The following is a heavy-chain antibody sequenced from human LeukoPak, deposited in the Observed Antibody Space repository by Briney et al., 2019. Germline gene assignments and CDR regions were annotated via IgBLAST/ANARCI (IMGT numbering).Heavy chain of an antibody. V-gene: IGHV3-23*01. D-gene: IGHD5-12*01. CDR2: IIGSSGST. Sequence: SGGSLRLSCAASGCSFNSYAMNWVRQAPGKGLEWVSIIIGSSGSTVYADSVKGRFTISRDNSKNTLYLQMNSLRLEDTAVYYCAKGAYDYIEVAYFDFWGQGTRVTVSS. CDR1: GCSFNSYA. CDR3: AKGAYDYIEVAYFDF. J-gene: IGHJ4*02.